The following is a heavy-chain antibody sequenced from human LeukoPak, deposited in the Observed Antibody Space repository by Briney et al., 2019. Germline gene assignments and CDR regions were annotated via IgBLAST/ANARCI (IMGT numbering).Heavy chain of an antibody. CDR3: AKGTAYFDS. D-gene: IGHD5-18*01. J-gene: IGHJ4*02. CDR2: IQHDGSNQ. V-gene: IGHV3-30*02. Sequence: GGSLRLSCAASGFTFSSYGMHWVRQAPGKGLEWVAFIQHDGSNQYYADSLKGRFTISRDNSKNTVYLQMNGLRNEDTAVYYCAKGTAYFDSWGQGTLVTVSS. CDR1: GFTFSSYG.